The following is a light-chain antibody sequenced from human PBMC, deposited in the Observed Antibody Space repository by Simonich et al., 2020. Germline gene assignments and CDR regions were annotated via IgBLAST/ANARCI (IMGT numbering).Light chain of an antibody. Sequence: QSALTQPASVSGSPGQSITIPCTGTSSDVGGYNYVSWYQQHPGKAPKLMIYDVSKRPSGVSKRFSGSKSGNTASLTISGLQAEDEADYYCSSYTSSSTVVFGGGTKLTVL. J-gene: IGLJ2*01. CDR1: SSDVGGYNY. CDR2: DVS. CDR3: SSYTSSSTVV. V-gene: IGLV2-14*01.